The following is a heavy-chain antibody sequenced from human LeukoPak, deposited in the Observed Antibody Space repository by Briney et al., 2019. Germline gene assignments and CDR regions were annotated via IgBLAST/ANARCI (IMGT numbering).Heavy chain of an antibody. J-gene: IGHJ4*02. CDR3: TRAPSGSPDY. Sequence: GGSLRLSCTASGFPFGDFAMSWVRQAPGKGLEWIGFIRSKTYGGTTEYAASVKGRFTISRDDSKSNAYLQMNSLKTEDTALYYCTRAPSGSPDYWGQGTLVTVSS. D-gene: IGHD1-26*01. V-gene: IGHV3-49*04. CDR2: IRSKTYGGTT. CDR1: GFPFGDFA.